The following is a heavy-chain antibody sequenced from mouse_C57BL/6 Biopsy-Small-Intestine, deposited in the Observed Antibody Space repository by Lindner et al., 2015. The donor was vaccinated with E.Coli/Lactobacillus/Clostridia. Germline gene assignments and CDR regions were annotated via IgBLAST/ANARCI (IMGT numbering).Heavy chain of an antibody. J-gene: IGHJ3*01. CDR1: GFTFSSYA. Sequence: VQLQESGGGLVKPGGSLKLSCAASGFTFSSYAMSWVRQTPEKRLEWVATISDGGSYTYYPDNVKGRFTISRDNAKNNLYLQMSHLKSEDTAMYYCARDGDGNFPLAYWGQGTLVTVSA. CDR2: ISDGGSYT. V-gene: IGHV5-4*01. D-gene: IGHD2-1*01. CDR3: ARDGDGNFPLAY.